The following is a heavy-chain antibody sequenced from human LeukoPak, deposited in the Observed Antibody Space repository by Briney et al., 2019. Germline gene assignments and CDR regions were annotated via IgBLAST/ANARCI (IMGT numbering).Heavy chain of an antibody. CDR3: AKDFNFYAGNPGY. Sequence: GGSLRLSCAASGFTFSSYSMNWVRQAPGKGLEWVSSISSSSSYIYYADSVKGRFTISRDNAKNSLYLQMNSLRAEDTAVYYCAKDFNFYAGNPGYWGQGTLVTVSS. D-gene: IGHD4-23*01. V-gene: IGHV3-21*04. J-gene: IGHJ4*02. CDR2: ISSSSSYI. CDR1: GFTFSSYS.